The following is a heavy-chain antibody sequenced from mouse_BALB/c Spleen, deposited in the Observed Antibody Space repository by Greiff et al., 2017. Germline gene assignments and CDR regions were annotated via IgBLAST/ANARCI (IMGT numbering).Heavy chain of an antibody. D-gene: IGHD2-3*01. J-gene: IGHJ2*01. CDR2: ISYDGSN. CDR3: ADGQYFDY. V-gene: IGHV3-6*02. Sequence: EVQLQQSGPGLVKPSQSLSLTCSVTGYSITSGYYWNWIRQFPGNKLEWMGYISYDGSNNYNPSLKNRISITRDTSKNQFFLKLNSVTTEDTATYYCADGQYFDYWGQGTTLTVSS. CDR1: GYSITSGYY.